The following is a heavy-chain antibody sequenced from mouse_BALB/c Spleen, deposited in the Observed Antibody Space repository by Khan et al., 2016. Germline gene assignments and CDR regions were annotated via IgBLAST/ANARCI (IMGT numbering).Heavy chain of an antibody. V-gene: IGHV4-1*02. J-gene: IGHJ3*01. D-gene: IGHD1-1*01. CDR1: GFDFRGYW. Sequence: EVKLLESGGGLVQPGGSLKLSCAASGFDFRGYWMSWVRQAPGKGLEWIGEINPDSRTINYSPSLKDKFTISRDNAKSTLYLQISKVRSEDTALYYCARAGYYGYLVYWGQGTLVSISA. CDR3: ARAGYYGYLVY. CDR2: INPDSRTI.